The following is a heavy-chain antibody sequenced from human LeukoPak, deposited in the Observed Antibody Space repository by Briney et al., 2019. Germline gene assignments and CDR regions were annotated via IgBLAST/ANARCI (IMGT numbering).Heavy chain of an antibody. J-gene: IGHJ6*02. D-gene: IGHD3-22*01. CDR1: GFTFGAYA. CDR2: ITGSGGST. V-gene: IGHV3-23*01. Sequence: GGSLRLSCAASGFTFGAYAMSWVRQAPGTGLDWVSSITGSGGSTYYADSVKGRFTISRDNSKNTLYLQMDSLRAEDTAVYYCAKRPDDGSGYHYDYYGMDVWGQGTTVTVSS. CDR3: AKRPDDGSGYHYDYYGMDV.